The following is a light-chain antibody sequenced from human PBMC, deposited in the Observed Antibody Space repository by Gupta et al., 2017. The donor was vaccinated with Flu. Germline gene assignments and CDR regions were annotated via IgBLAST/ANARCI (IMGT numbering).Light chain of an antibody. CDR3: QAWDSSTVWV. J-gene: IGLJ3*02. CDR1: TLGNKY. CDR2: HDT. Sequence: SYELTQPPSVSVSPGQTASITCAGDTLGNKYAVWYQQKPGQSPVLLIHHDTQRPSGIPERFSGSKSGNTATLTISGTQAMDESDYYGQAWDSSTVWVFGGGTKLTVL. V-gene: IGLV3-1*01.